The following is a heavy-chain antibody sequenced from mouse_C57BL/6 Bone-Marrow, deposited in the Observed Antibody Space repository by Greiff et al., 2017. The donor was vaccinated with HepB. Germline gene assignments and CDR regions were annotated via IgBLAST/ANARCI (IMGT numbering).Heavy chain of an antibody. CDR2: ISNGGGST. CDR1: GFTFSDYY. CDR3: ARQGTWYFDV. V-gene: IGHV5-12*01. J-gene: IGHJ1*03. Sequence: EVKLVESGGGLVQPGGSLKLSCAASGFTFSDYYMYWVRQTPEKRLEWVAYISNGGGSTYYPDTVKGRFTISRDNAKNTLYLQMSRLKSEDTAMYYCARQGTWYFDVWGTGTTVTVSS.